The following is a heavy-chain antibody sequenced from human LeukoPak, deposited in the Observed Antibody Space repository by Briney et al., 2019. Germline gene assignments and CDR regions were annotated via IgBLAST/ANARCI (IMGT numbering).Heavy chain of an antibody. CDR1: TFTFSDYA. CDR2: IRYDGSNT. J-gene: IGHJ4*02. V-gene: IGHV3-30*02. D-gene: IGHD6-13*01. CDR3: ARRPYSSSWHHFDY. Sequence: GGSLRLSCEASTFTFSDYAMHWVRQAPGKGLEWVAFIRYDGSNTYYADYAKGRFTISRDNSKNTLYLQMNSLRAEDTAVYYCARRPYSSSWHHFDYWGQGTLVTVSS.